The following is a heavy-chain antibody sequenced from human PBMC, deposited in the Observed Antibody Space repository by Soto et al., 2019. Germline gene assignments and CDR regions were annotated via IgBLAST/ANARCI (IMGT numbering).Heavy chain of an antibody. CDR2: MYSSGSS. D-gene: IGHD2-15*01. Sequence: QVQLQESGPGLVKPSETLSLICTVSGASMTPYKWTWIRQSPGRGLEWIAYMYSSGSSSYNPSLKSRVTMSVDTSRNQFSLKLNSATAADTAVYYCAREWSGFDYGGQGILVTVSS. CDR1: GASMTPYK. V-gene: IGHV4-59*01. CDR3: AREWSGFDY. J-gene: IGHJ4*02.